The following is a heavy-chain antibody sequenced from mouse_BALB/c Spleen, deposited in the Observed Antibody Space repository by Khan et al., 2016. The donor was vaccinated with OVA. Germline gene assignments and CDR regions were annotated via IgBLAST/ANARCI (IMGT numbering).Heavy chain of an antibody. J-gene: IGHJ4*01. CDR1: GFSLTGYG. Sequence: QVQLKQSGPGLVAPSQSLSITCTVSGFSLTGYGVNWVRQPPGKGLEWLGMIWGDGSTDYNSGIKSRLSITKDNSKSQVFLKMNSLQTDDTARYYCARAYYANDSEAMDYWGQGNSVTVSS. V-gene: IGHV2-6-7*01. CDR3: ARAYYANDSEAMDY. CDR2: IWGDGST. D-gene: IGHD2-9*01.